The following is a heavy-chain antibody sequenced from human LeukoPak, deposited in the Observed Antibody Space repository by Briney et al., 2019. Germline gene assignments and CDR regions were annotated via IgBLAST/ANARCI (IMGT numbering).Heavy chain of an antibody. D-gene: IGHD6-19*01. Sequence: SETLSLTCAVYGGSFSGYYWSWIRQPPGKGLEWIGEINHSGSTNYNPSPKSRVTISVDTSKNQFSLKLSSVTAADTAVYYCARGKGSSGWYYYYYGMDVWGQGTTVTVSS. J-gene: IGHJ6*02. CDR2: INHSGST. CDR3: ARGKGSSGWYYYYYGMDV. CDR1: GGSFSGYY. V-gene: IGHV4-34*01.